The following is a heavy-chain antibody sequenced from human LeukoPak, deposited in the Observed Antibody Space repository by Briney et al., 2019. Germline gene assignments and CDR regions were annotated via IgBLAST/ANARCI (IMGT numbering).Heavy chain of an antibody. V-gene: IGHV3-48*03. Sequence: GGSLRLSCAASGFTFSSYEMNWVRQAPGKGLEWVSYISSSGSTIYYADSVKGRFTISRDNAKNSLYLQMNSLRAEDTAVYYCARARYYHYGMDVWGQGTTVTVSS. CDR1: GFTFSSYE. CDR2: ISSSGSTI. CDR3: ARARYYHYGMDV. J-gene: IGHJ6*02.